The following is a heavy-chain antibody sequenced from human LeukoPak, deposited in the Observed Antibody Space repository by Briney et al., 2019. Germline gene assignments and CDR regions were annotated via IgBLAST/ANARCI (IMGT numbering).Heavy chain of an antibody. Sequence: WASVKVSCKASGYTFTSYGISWVRQAPGQGLEWMGWISAYNGNTNYAQKFQGRVTMTRDTSISTAYMELSRLRSDDTAVYYCARTYYYYYMDVWGKGTTVTVSS. CDR3: ARTYYYYYMDV. CDR2: ISAYNGNT. V-gene: IGHV1-18*01. J-gene: IGHJ6*03. CDR1: GYTFTSYG.